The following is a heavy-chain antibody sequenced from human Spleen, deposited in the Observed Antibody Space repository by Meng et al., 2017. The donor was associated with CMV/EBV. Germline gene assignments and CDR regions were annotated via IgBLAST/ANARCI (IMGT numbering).Heavy chain of an antibody. Sequence: GGSLRLSCAASGFTVSSDYMSWVRQAPGKGLEWVSVIYSGGSTYYADSVKGRFTISRDNSKNTLYLQMNSLRAEDTAVYYCAKDFGQQLELDYWGQGTLVTVSS. CDR2: IYSGGST. CDR3: AKDFGQQLELDY. CDR1: GFTVSSDY. D-gene: IGHD6-13*01. J-gene: IGHJ4*02. V-gene: IGHV3-53*01.